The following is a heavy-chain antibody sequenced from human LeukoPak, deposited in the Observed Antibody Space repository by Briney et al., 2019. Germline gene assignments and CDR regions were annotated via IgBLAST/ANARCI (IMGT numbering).Heavy chain of an antibody. CDR1: GFTFSSYA. D-gene: IGHD3-22*01. CDR3: ARAGNYDSSGYYEFFFDY. V-gene: IGHV3-30*04. CDR2: ISYDGSNK. J-gene: IGHJ4*02. Sequence: GGSLRLSCAASGFTFSSYAMHWVRQAPGKGLEWVAVISYDGSNKYYADSVKGRFTISRDNSKNTLYLQMNSLRAEDTAVYYCARAGNYDSSGYYEFFFDYWGQGTLVTVSS.